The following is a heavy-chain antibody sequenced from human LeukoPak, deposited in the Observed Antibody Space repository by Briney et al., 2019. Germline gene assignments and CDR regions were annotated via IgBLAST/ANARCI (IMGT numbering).Heavy chain of an antibody. V-gene: IGHV1-69*05. J-gene: IGHJ5*02. CDR2: IIPIFGTA. D-gene: IGHD1-26*01. CDR1: GGTFSSCA. CDR3: ARDHPGRATAENWFDP. Sequence: SVKVSCKASGGTFSSCAISWVRQAPGQGLEWMGRIIPIFGTANYAQKFQGRVTITTDESTSTAYMELSSLRSEDTAVYYCARDHPGRATAENWFDPWGQGTLVTVSS.